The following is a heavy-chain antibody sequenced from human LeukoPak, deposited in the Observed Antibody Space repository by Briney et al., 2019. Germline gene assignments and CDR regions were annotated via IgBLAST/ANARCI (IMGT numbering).Heavy chain of an antibody. CDR2: IYYSGST. CDR3: ARTDGSGSYYRFPDY. CDR1: GGSISSYY. D-gene: IGHD3-10*01. Sequence: SETLSLTCTVSGGSISSYYWSWIRQPAGKGLEWIGYIYYSGSTNYNPSLKSRVTISVDTSKNQFSLKLSSVTAADTAVYYCARTDGSGSYYRFPDYWGQGTLVTVSS. V-gene: IGHV4-59*01. J-gene: IGHJ4*02.